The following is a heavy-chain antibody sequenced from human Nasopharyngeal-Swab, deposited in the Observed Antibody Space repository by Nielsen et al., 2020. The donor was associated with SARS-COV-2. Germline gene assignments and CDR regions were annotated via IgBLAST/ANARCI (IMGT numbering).Heavy chain of an antibody. V-gene: IGHV3-9*01. CDR3: AKGNFPYSSGWDFDY. Sequence: SLKISCAASGFTFDDYAMHWVRQAPGKGLEWVSVLSWNSGSIGYADSVKGRFTISRDNAKNSLYLQMNSLRAEDTALYYCAKGNFPYSSGWDFDYWGQGTLVTVSS. CDR1: GFTFDDYA. J-gene: IGHJ4*02. CDR2: LSWNSGSI. D-gene: IGHD6-19*01.